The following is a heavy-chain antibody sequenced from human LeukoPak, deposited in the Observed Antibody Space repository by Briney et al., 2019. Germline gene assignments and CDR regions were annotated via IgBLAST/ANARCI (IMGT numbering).Heavy chain of an antibody. CDR1: GFTFSSNY. V-gene: IGHV3-53*01. Sequence: GGSLRLSCAASGFTFSSNYMSWVRQAPGKGLEWVSVIYSGGSTYYTDSVKGRFTISRDNSKNTLYLQMNGLRAEDTAVYYCARETGVYYFDYWGQGTLVTVSS. CDR2: IYSGGST. CDR3: ARETGVYYFDY. D-gene: IGHD2-8*01. J-gene: IGHJ4*02.